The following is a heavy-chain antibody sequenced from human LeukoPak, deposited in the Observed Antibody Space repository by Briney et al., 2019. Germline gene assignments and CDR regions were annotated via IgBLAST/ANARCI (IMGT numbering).Heavy chain of an antibody. Sequence: GGSLRLSCAASGFTFSNYWMHWVRQAPGKGLVWVSRINSDGSSTNYADSVKGRFTISRDNAKNTLYLQMNSLRDEDTAVYYCARGSYGSNAMDVWGQGTTVTVSS. CDR2: INSDGSST. CDR3: ARGSYGSNAMDV. V-gene: IGHV3-74*01. CDR1: GFTFSNYW. J-gene: IGHJ6*02. D-gene: IGHD5-18*01.